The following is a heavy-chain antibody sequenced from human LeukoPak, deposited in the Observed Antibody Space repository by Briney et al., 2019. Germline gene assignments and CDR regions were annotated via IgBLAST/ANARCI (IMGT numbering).Heavy chain of an antibody. D-gene: IGHD4-4*01. J-gene: IGHJ5*02. V-gene: IGHV3-23*01. CDR1: GFTFSSYA. CDR3: AKDSTLRLRYNWFDP. CDR2: ISGSGGST. Sequence: GGSLRLSCAASGFTFSSYAMSWVRQAPGKGLEWVSAISGSGGSTYYADSVKGRFTISRDNSKNTLYLQVNSLRAEDTAVYYCAKDSTLRLRYNWFDPWGQGTLVTVSS.